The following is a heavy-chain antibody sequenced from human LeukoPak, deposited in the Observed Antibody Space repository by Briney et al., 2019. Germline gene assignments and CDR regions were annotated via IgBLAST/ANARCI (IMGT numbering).Heavy chain of an antibody. V-gene: IGHV1-46*01. J-gene: IGHJ4*02. CDR1: GYTFTSYY. CDR2: INPSGGST. Sequence: ASVNVSCKASGYTFTSYYMHWVRQAPGQGLEWMGIINPSGGSTSYAQKFQGRVTMTRDTSTSTVYMELSSLRSEDTAVYYCAREYGHTPLDYWGQGTLVTVSS. D-gene: IGHD4-17*01. CDR3: AREYGHTPLDY.